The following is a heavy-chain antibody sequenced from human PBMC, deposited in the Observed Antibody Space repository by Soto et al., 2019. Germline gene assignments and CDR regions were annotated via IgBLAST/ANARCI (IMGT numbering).Heavy chain of an antibody. CDR1: GGSFSGYY. CDR2: INHSGST. D-gene: IGHD3-10*01. V-gene: IGHV4-34*01. Sequence: WETLSLTCAVYGGSFSGYYWSWILQPPGKGLEWIGEINHSGSTNYNPSLKSRVTISVDTSKNQFSLKLSSVTAADTAVYYCGTERAVRGAGLKGWFDPWGQGTLVTVSS. CDR3: GTERAVRGAGLKGWFDP. J-gene: IGHJ5*02.